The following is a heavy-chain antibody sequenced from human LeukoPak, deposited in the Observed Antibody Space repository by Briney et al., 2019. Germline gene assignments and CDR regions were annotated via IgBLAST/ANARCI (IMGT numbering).Heavy chain of an antibody. Sequence: ASVKVSCKASGYTFTSYGISWVRQAPGQGLEWMGWISAYNGNTNYAQKLQGRVTMTTDTSTSTAYMELRSLRSDDTAVYYCARSSSGYYDSSGEPRIDYWGQGTLVTVSS. CDR3: ARSSSGYYDSSGEPRIDY. CDR1: GYTFTSYG. J-gene: IGHJ4*02. V-gene: IGHV1-18*01. CDR2: ISAYNGNT. D-gene: IGHD3-22*01.